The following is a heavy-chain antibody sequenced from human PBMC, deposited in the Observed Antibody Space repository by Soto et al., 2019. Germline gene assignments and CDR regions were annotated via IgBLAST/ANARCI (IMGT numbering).Heavy chain of an antibody. J-gene: IGHJ5*02. CDR2: ISDTGRTI. Sequence: QLEESGGALVEPGGSLRLSCVASGVDFRGSYMNWIRQAPGKGLEWISYISDTGRTIHYADSVKGRFVISRDNSKDSLYLQMNDLRADDTAVYYCAGFKEGNTLGLRWLDPWGQGTRVTVSS. CDR1: GVDFRGSY. CDR3: AGFKEGNTLGLRWLDP. D-gene: IGHD4-4*01. V-gene: IGHV3-11*01.